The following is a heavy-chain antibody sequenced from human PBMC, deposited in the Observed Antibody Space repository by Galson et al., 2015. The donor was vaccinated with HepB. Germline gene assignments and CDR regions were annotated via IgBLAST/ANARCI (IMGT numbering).Heavy chain of an antibody. J-gene: IGHJ4*02. D-gene: IGHD3-10*01. V-gene: IGHV6-1*01. CDR1: GDSVSSNRAA. Sequence: CAISGDSVSSNRAAWNWIRQSPSRGLEWLGRTYYRSRWYNDYAVSVKSRITINADTSKNHFALQLNSVTPEDTALYYCARGQGGSGVLGRFDYWGQGTLVTVSS. CDR2: TYYRSRWYN. CDR3: ARGQGGSGVLGRFDY.